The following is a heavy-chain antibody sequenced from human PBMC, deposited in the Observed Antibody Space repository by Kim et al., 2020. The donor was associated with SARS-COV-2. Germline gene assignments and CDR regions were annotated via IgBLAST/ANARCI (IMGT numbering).Heavy chain of an antibody. D-gene: IGHD1-1*01. V-gene: IGHV4-59*08. J-gene: IGHJ3*01. CDR2: IFYTGAT. CDR1: GGSIGGYY. Sequence: SETLSLTCGVPGGSIGGYYWTWVRQPPGKALEWIGNIFYTGATDYNPSLKSRVTMSVGASKNSFSLHLRSVTAADTAVYFCARRRQLHYAFDVWGQGT. CDR3: ARRRQLHYAFDV.